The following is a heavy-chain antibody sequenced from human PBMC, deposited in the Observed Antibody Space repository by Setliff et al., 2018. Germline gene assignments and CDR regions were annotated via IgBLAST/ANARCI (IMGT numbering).Heavy chain of an antibody. V-gene: IGHV4-61*09. J-gene: IGHJ6*03. CDR2: IYTSWST. D-gene: IGHD3-3*01. CDR1: GDSISSRTNY. CDR3: ARMSGFQYIDV. Sequence: SETLSLTCTVSGDSISSRTNYWSWIRQPAGEGLEWIGHIYTSWSTNYNPSLQSRVTISLDTSKNQFSLSLTSVTAEDTAVYYCARMSGFQYIDVWDKGTTVTVSS.